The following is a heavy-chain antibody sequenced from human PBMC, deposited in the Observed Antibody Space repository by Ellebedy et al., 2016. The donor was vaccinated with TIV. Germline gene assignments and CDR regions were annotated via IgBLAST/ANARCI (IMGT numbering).Heavy chain of an antibody. Sequence: ASVKVSXKASGYNFIRYHMHWVRQAPGQGLEWMGIINPSGGRTSYAQRFQGRVTMTRDPSTSTLYMELRSLRSDDAAVYYYASPGGYDILTDPGAFDIWGQGTMVTVSS. J-gene: IGHJ3*02. CDR1: GYNFIRYH. V-gene: IGHV1-46*01. CDR3: ASPGGYDILTDPGAFDI. CDR2: INPSGGRT. D-gene: IGHD3-9*01.